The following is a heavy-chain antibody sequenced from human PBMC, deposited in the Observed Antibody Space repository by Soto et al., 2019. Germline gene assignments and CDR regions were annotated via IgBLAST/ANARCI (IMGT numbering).Heavy chain of an antibody. CDR1: GFSFNFYA. D-gene: IGHD5-18*01. CDR2: MSNDGSSE. V-gene: IGHV3-30-3*01. Sequence: QVQLVKSGGGVVQPGRSLRISCAATGFSFNFYAMYWVRQAPGKGLEWVAMMSNDGSSENYADSVRGRFIISRDNSKKTLFLQMSSLRPEDTATYYCVRDSGANYGTFWYFDLWGRGTLVTVSS. CDR3: VRDSGANYGTFWYFDL. J-gene: IGHJ2*01.